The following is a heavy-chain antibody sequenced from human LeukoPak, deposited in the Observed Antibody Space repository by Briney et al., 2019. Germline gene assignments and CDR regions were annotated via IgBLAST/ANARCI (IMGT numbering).Heavy chain of an antibody. Sequence: EASVKVSCKASGGTFSSYAISWVRQAPGQGLEWMGWISAYNGNTNYAQKLQGRVTMTTDTSTSTAYMELRSLRSDDTAVYYCARVTPNGAFDYWGQGTLVTVSS. J-gene: IGHJ4*02. CDR2: ISAYNGNT. D-gene: IGHD4-17*01. CDR1: GGTFSSYA. V-gene: IGHV1-18*01. CDR3: ARVTPNGAFDY.